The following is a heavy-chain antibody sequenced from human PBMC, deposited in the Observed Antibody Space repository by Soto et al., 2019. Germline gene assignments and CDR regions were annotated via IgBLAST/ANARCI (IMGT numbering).Heavy chain of an antibody. J-gene: IGHJ6*02. CDR2: ISTYNGDT. D-gene: IGHD1-26*01. CDR1: GYTFTTSG. V-gene: IGHV1-18*01. Sequence: QVQLVQSGPEVRKPGASVKVSCEASGYTFTTSGISWVRQVPGQGLEWMGWISTYNGDTNSAQNFQGRVLMTADTSTGTAYMELMSLKSDDPAVYYCARPGSWPYYYYGLDVWGQGTTVTVSS. CDR3: ARPGSWPYYYYGLDV.